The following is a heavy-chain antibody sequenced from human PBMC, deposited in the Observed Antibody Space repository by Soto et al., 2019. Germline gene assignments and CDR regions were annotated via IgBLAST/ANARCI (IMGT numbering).Heavy chain of an antibody. CDR2: IYSGGST. J-gene: IGHJ3*02. D-gene: IGHD3-22*01. V-gene: IGHV3-53*01. Sequence: EVQLVESGGGLIQPGGSLRLSCAASGFTVSSNYMSWVRQAPGKGLEWVSVIYSGGSTYYADSVKGRFTISRDNSKNTRYLQMNSLRAEDTAVYYGARNYNSTAGGAFDIWGQGTMVTVSS. CDR1: GFTVSSNY. CDR3: ARNYNSTAGGAFDI.